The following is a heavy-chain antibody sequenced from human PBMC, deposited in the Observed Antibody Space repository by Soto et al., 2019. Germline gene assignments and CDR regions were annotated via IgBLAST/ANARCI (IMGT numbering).Heavy chain of an antibody. J-gene: IGHJ6*02. CDR1: GFTFSSYG. CDR3: AMGRFLEWPPYGMDV. V-gene: IGHV3-30*02. CDR2: IWYDGSII. Sequence: GGSLRLSCAASGFTFSSYGMHWVRQAPGNGLEWFAVIWYDGSIIYYADSVKGWVTMTRDTSISTAYMELCRLRSDDTAVYYCAMGRFLEWPPYGMDVWGQGTTVTVSS. D-gene: IGHD3-3*01.